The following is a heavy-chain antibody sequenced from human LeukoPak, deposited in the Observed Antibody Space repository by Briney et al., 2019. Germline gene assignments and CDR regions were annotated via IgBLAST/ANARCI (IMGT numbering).Heavy chain of an antibody. CDR3: VRQQTSHGNFDY. D-gene: IGHD1-26*01. CDR1: GFTFSNHA. CDR2: IGTAGDT. J-gene: IGHJ4*02. V-gene: IGHV3-13*01. Sequence: GGSLRLSCATSGFTFSNHAMHWVRQATGKGMEWVSAIGTAGDTFYPGSVKGRFTISRENAKNSLSLQINSLKAEDTAVYYCVRQQTSHGNFDYWGQGTLVTVSS.